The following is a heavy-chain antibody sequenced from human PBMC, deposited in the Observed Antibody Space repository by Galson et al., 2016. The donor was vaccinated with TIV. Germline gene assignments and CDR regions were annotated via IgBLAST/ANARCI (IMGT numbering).Heavy chain of an antibody. CDR3: ARARRVARVVVPATGAAIEY. Sequence: TLSLTCAVSGDSITRGDYFWTWIRQPPGKGLEWIGHTSSNGDTYYKSSLRGRLFISLDTSKNLFSLNLNFVTAADTAVYYCARARRVARVVVPATGAAIEYWGQGTLVSVS. J-gene: IGHJ4*02. CDR1: GDSITRGDYF. CDR2: TSSNGDT. D-gene: IGHD3-3*01. V-gene: IGHV4-30-4*01.